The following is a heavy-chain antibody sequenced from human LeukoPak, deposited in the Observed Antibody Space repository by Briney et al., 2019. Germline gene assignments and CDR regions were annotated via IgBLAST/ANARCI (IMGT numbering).Heavy chain of an antibody. D-gene: IGHD2-2*01. V-gene: IGHV3-23*01. J-gene: IGHJ4*02. Sequence: GGSLRLSCAASGFTFSSYAMSWVRQAPGKGLEWVSAISGSGGSTYYADSVKGRFTISRDNSKNTLYLQMNSLRAEDTAVYYCAKDRGGYCSSTSCYVLDYWGQGTLVTVSS. CDR2: ISGSGGST. CDR3: AKDRGGYCSSTSCYVLDY. CDR1: GFTFSSYA.